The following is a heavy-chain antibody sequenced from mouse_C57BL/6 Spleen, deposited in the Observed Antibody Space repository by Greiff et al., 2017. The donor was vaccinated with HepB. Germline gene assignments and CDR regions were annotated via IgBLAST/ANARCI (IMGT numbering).Heavy chain of an antibody. Sequence: VKLMESGPGLVQPSQSLSITCTVSGFSLTSYGVHWVRQSPGKGLEWLGVIWSGGSTDYNAAFISRLSISKDNSKSQVFFKMNSLQADDTAIYYCARGNYYGNLYAMDYWGQGTSVTVSS. D-gene: IGHD2-1*01. CDR1: GFSLTSYG. CDR2: IWSGGST. CDR3: ARGNYYGNLYAMDY. J-gene: IGHJ4*01. V-gene: IGHV2-2*01.